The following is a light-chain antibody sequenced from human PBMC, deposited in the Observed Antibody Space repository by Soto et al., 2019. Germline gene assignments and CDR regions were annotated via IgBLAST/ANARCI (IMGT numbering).Light chain of an antibody. CDR2: SAS. Sequence: DIQMTQSPSAMSASVGDRVTITCRASQGIRTYLAWFQQKPGEVPKRLIYSASSVQSGVPSRFSGSGSGTEFTLTISSLQPEDVATYYCLQSNNYPWTFGQGTKVQI. CDR3: LQSNNYPWT. V-gene: IGKV1-17*03. J-gene: IGKJ1*01. CDR1: QGIRTY.